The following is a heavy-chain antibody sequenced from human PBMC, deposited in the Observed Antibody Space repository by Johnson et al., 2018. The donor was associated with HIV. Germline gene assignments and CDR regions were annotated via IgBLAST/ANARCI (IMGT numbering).Heavy chain of an antibody. V-gene: IGHV3-30-3*01. CDR3: ARDRRYYDSSGYYHDDFDI. CDR1: GVTFSSHA. CDR2: ISYDGSNK. J-gene: IGHJ3*02. Sequence: AAGGVTFSSHAMHWVRQAPGKGLDWVTVISYDGSNKYYADSVKGRFTISRDNSENTLHLQMNSLRPEDTAVYYCARDRRYYDSSGYYHDDFDIWGQGTMVTVSS. D-gene: IGHD3-22*01.